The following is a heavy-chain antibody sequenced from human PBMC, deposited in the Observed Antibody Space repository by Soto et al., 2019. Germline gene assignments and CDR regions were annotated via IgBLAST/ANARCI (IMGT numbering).Heavy chain of an antibody. D-gene: IGHD2-2*01. Sequence: GGSLRLSCAASGLTFRTYWMNWVRQAPGKGLEWVANIKYDGSDQFYVDSVKGRFTVSRDNAKNSLYLHMDSLRVEDTAVYYCARDPAAGGLDVWGRGTTVTVSS. CDR1: GLTFRTYW. J-gene: IGHJ6*02. CDR3: ARDPAAGGLDV. V-gene: IGHV3-7*01. CDR2: IKYDGSDQ.